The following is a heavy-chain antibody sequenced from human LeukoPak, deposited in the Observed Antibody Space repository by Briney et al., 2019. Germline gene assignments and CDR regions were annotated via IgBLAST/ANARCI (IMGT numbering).Heavy chain of an antibody. CDR3: ASGELDSLYYFDY. CDR1: GFTFSSYS. D-gene: IGHD1-1*01. Sequence: PGGSLRLSCAASGFTFSSYSMNWVRRAPGKGLVWVSRIHTDGISTTYADSVKGRFTISRDNAKNTLYLQMNSLRAEDTAVYYCASGELDSLYYFDYWGQGTLVTVSS. CDR2: IHTDGIST. J-gene: IGHJ4*02. V-gene: IGHV3-74*01.